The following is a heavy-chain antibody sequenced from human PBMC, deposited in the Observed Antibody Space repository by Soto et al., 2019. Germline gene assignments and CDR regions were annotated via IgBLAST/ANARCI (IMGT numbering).Heavy chain of an antibody. D-gene: IGHD3-22*01. CDR3: ARAGFYDSSGYYDY. J-gene: IGHJ4*02. CDR2: IYYGGST. Sequence: PSETLSLTCTVSGGSISSGDYYWSWIRQPPGKGLEWIGYIYYGGSTYYNPSLKSRVTISVDTSKNQFSLKLSSVTAADTAVYYCARAGFYDSSGYYDYWGQGTLVTVSS. V-gene: IGHV4-30-4*01. CDR1: GGSISSGDYY.